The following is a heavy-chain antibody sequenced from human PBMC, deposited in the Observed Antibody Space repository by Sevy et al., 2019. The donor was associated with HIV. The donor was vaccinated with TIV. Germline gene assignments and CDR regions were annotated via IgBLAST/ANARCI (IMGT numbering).Heavy chain of an antibody. CDR3: AGDRRGSHYYGMDV. J-gene: IGHJ6*02. CDR2: ISGSGSII. Sequence: GGSLRLSCAASGFIFTDYYMTWIRQAPGKGLEWLSYISGSGSIIYYADSVKGRFTISRDNAKNSLYLQMNSLRAEDTAVYYCAGDRRGSHYYGMDVWGQGTTVTVSS. D-gene: IGHD1-26*01. V-gene: IGHV3-11*04. CDR1: GFIFTDYY.